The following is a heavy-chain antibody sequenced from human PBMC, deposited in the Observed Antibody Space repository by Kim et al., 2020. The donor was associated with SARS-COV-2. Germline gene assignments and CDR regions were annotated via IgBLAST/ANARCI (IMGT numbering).Heavy chain of an antibody. V-gene: IGHV3-15*01. CDR3: TTDRAFDY. CDR2: GGTT. D-gene: IGHD3-10*01. Sequence: GGTTDYAAPVKGRFTISRDDSKNTLYLQMSSLKTEDTAVYYCTTDRAFDYWGQGTLVTVSS. J-gene: IGHJ4*02.